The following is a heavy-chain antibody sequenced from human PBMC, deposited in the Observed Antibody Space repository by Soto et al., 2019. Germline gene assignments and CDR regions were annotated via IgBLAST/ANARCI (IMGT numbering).Heavy chain of an antibody. CDR2: IYWDDDK. CDR1: GFSLSTSGVG. Sequence: QITLKESGPTLVKPTQTLTLTCTFSGFSLSTSGVGVAWIRQPPGKALEWLALIYWDDDKRYRPSLETRLTITKYAAIEPGVRKRSNSVAVDTATDYSAHLPASVGSCDWCFYSGMDVWCQGTKVTVSS. CDR3: AHLPASVGSCDWCFYSGMDV. V-gene: IGHV2-5*02. D-gene: IGHD3-9*01. J-gene: IGHJ6*02.